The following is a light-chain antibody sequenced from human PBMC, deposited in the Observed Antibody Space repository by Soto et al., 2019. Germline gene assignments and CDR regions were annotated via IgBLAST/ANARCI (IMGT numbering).Light chain of an antibody. CDR3: QQRSVWPLT. CDR1: QSVSSY. V-gene: IGKV3-11*01. J-gene: IGKJ4*01. Sequence: EIVLTQSPATQALSPGVRATLSCRASQSVSSYLAWYQQKPGQAPRLLIYDASNRATGIPARFSGSGSGTDFSLTISSLEPEDFAVYYCQQRSVWPLTFGGGTKVEI. CDR2: DAS.